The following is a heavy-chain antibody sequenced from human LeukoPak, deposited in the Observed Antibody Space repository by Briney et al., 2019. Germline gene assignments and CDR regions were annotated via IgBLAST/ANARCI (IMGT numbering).Heavy chain of an antibody. Sequence: ASVKVSCKASGYIFTTYYMHWLRQAPGQGLEWMGWINPNSGGTNYAQKFQGRVTMTRDTSISTAYMELSRLRSDDTAVYYCARGQYYYDSSGYYYDYWGQGTLVTVSS. V-gene: IGHV1-2*02. CDR3: ARGQYYYDSSGYYYDY. J-gene: IGHJ4*02. CDR1: GYIFTTYY. CDR2: INPNSGGT. D-gene: IGHD3-22*01.